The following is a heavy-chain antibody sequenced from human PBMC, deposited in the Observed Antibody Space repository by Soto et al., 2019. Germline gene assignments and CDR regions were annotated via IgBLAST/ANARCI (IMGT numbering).Heavy chain of an antibody. D-gene: IGHD1-26*01. V-gene: IGHV4-28*01. Sequence: QVQLQESGPGLVKPSDTLSLTCAVSAYSISSSNWWGWIRQPPGKGLEWIGYIYYSGTTYYNPSLKSPVTMSVDTSTNQCSPKLTSVTAVDTAVYYGARREIQGPIDYWGQGTLVTVSS. CDR3: ARREIQGPIDY. J-gene: IGHJ4*02. CDR1: AYSISSSNW. CDR2: IYYSGTT.